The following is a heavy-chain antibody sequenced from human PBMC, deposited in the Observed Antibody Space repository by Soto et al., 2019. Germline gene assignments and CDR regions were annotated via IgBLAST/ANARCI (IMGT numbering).Heavy chain of an antibody. CDR1: GGTFSSYA. V-gene: IGHV1-69*13. J-gene: IGHJ6*02. Sequence: SVKVSCKASGGTFSSYAISWVRQAPGQGLEWMGGIIPIFGTANYAQKFQGRVTITADESTSTAYMELSGLRSEDTAVYYCARGEYSSSPGIYYYGMDVWGQGTTVTVSS. CDR3: ARGEYSSSPGIYYYGMDV. D-gene: IGHD6-6*01. CDR2: IIPIFGTA.